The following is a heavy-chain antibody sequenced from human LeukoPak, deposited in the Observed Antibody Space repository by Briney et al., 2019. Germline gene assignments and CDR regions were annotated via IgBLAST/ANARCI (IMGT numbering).Heavy chain of an antibody. J-gene: IGHJ4*02. V-gene: IGHV4-59*01. D-gene: IGHD3-3*01. CDR1: GGSISNYY. Sequence: SETLSLTCTVSGGSISNYYWSWIRQPPGKGLEWIGYIYQSGSTDYNPSLKSRVTISVDTSRNQFSLKLYSVTAADTAVYYCVRVSYDFWSGYDGIDYWGQGTLVTVSS. CDR2: IYQSGST. CDR3: VRVSYDFWSGYDGIDY.